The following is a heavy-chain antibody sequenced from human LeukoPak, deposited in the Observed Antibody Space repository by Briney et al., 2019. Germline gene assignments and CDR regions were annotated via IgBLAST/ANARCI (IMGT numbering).Heavy chain of an antibody. Sequence: HEASVKVSCKASGYTITNNYMHWVRQAPGQGLEWMGVINPSGTGTSYAQKFQGRITMSRDTSTSTVYMELSSLRSEDTAFYYCATDHSMANTAWWFDPWGQGTLVTVSS. CDR2: INPSGTGT. V-gene: IGHV1-46*01. CDR3: ATDHSMANTAWWFDP. CDR1: GYTITNNY. D-gene: IGHD5-24*01. J-gene: IGHJ5*02.